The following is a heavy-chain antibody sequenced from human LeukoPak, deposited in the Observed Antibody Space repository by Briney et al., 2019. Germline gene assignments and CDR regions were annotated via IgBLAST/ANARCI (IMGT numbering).Heavy chain of an antibody. CDR2: IRDSSSYT. D-gene: IGHD3-10*01. Sequence: GGSLRLSCAASGFIFSTYTMNWVRQAPGKGLEWVSSIRDSSSYTYYADSAKGRFTISRDNSKNTLSLQMNSLRAEDTAVYYCAKRDYFASGRPFDTWGQGTLVTVSS. CDR1: GFIFSTYT. CDR3: AKRDYFASGRPFDT. J-gene: IGHJ5*02. V-gene: IGHV3-23*01.